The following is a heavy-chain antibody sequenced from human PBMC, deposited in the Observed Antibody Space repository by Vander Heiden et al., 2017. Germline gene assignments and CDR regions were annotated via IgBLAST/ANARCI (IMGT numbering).Heavy chain of an antibody. CDR1: GYTFTSYD. J-gene: IGHJ6*02. D-gene: IGHD6-19*01. CDR2: MNPNSGNT. CDR3: ARGYRSRSGGTTYYYGMDV. Sequence: QVQLVQSGAEVKKPGASVKVSCKASGYTFTSYDINWVRQATGQGLEWMGWMNPNSGNTGYAQKFQGRVTMTRNTSISTAYMELSSLRSEDTAVYYCARGYRSRSGGTTYYYGMDVWGQGTTVTVS. V-gene: IGHV1-8*01.